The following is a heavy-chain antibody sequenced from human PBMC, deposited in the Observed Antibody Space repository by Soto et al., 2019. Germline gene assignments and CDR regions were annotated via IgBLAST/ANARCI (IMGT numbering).Heavy chain of an antibody. CDR2: ISYDGSNK. J-gene: IGHJ4*02. CDR1: GFTFSSYA. V-gene: IGHV3-30-3*01. CDR3: ARDRYYDSSGIGY. Sequence: PGGCLRLSCAASGFTFSSYAMHWVRQAPGKGLEWVAVISYDGSNKYYADSVKGRFTISRDNSKNTLYLQMNSLRAEDTAVYYCARDRYYDSSGIGYWGQGTLVTVSS. D-gene: IGHD3-22*01.